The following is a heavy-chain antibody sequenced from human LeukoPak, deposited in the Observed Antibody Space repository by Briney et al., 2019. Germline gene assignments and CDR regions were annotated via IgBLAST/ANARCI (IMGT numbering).Heavy chain of an antibody. CDR3: ARGGDYRFDY. J-gene: IGHJ4*02. Sequence: PSGTLSLTCAVSGGSISSGSWWGWIRQPPGQGLEWIGEIHHSGSTNYNPSLKSRVTLSVDKSKNQLSLRLTSVTAADTAVYYCARGGDYRFDYWGQGTLVTVSS. CDR2: IHHSGST. CDR1: GGSISSGSW. D-gene: IGHD4-17*01. V-gene: IGHV4-4*02.